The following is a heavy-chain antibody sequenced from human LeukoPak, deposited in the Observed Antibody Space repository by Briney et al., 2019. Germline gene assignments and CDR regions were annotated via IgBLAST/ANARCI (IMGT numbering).Heavy chain of an antibody. CDR3: NSYDSGPRGYFQH. D-gene: IGHD3-22*01. Sequence: GGSLRLSCAASGFTVTSNYMSWVRQAPGKGLEWVSVIYSGGSTYYADSVKGRFTISRDNSKNTLYLQMNSLRAEDTAVYYCNSYDSGPRGYFQHWGQGTLVTVSS. J-gene: IGHJ1*01. CDR2: IYSGGST. V-gene: IGHV3-53*01. CDR1: GFTVTSNY.